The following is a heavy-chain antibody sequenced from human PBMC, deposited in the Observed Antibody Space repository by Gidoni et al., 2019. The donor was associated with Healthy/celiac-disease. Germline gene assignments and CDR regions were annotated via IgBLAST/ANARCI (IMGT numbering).Heavy chain of an antibody. V-gene: IGHV4-59*01. J-gene: IGHJ5*02. D-gene: IGHD3-16*01. Sequence: QVQLQESAPVLVKPSETLSLTCTVSGGPISSYYWSWLLQPPGKGLEWIWYIYYSGSTNYNPSVKSRVTISVDTSKNQFSLKLSSVTAADTAVYYCARDRYYDYIWGSYNNWFDPWGQGTLVTVSS. CDR1: GGPISSYY. CDR3: ARDRYYDYIWGSYNNWFDP. CDR2: IYYSGST.